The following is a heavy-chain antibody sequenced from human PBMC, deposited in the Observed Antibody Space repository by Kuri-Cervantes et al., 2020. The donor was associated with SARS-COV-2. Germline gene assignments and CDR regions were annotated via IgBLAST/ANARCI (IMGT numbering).Heavy chain of an antibody. Sequence: GESLKISCVASGFSFSDAWMSWVRQTPGKGLEWVGRFKSKAAGGTTVYAAPVQGRFTISRDDSRNTLYLQMNSPKTEDTAVYYCATGSTSGWYRRDFDFWGLGTLVTVSS. J-gene: IGHJ4*02. CDR1: GFSFSDAW. CDR3: ATGSTSGWYRRDFDF. D-gene: IGHD6-19*01. CDR2: FKSKAAGGTT. V-gene: IGHV3-15*01.